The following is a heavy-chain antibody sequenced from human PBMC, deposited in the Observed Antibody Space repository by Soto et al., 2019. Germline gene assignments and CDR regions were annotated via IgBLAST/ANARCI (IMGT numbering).Heavy chain of an antibody. J-gene: IGHJ5*01. CDR3: ARGRYCLTGRCFPNWFDS. CDR1: GDSIPTVDYF. D-gene: IGHD2-15*01. CDR2: IYKSTTT. V-gene: IGHV4-30-4*01. Sequence: SETLSLTCSVSGDSIPTVDYFWAWIRQPPGQALEYIGYIYKSTTTYYNPSFESRVAISLDTSKSQFPLNVTSVTAADTAVYFCARGRYCLTGRCFPNWFDSWGQGTLVTVSS.